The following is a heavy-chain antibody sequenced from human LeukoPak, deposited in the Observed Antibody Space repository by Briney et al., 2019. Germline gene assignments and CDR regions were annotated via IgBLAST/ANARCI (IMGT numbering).Heavy chain of an antibody. CDR2: ISSSGSTI. CDR1: GFTFSDYY. Sequence: GGPLRLSCAASGFTFSDYYMSWIRRAPGKGLEWGAYISSSGSTIYYADSAKGRFTISRDNAKNSLYLQMNSLRAEDTAVYYWARLPVYSSSALFDYWGQGTLVTVSS. V-gene: IGHV3-11*01. CDR3: ARLPVYSSSALFDY. D-gene: IGHD6-6*01. J-gene: IGHJ4*02.